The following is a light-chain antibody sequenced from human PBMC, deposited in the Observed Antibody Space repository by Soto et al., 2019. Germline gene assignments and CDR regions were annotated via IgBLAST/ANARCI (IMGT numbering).Light chain of an antibody. CDR1: SSDVGGYNY. CDR2: DVS. V-gene: IGLV2-14*01. CDR3: SSYTSISTLGNV. Sequence: QSALTQPASVSGSPGRSITISCTGTSSDVGGYNYVSWYQQHPGKAPKLMIYDVSNRPSGVSNRFSGSKSGNTASLTISGLQAEDEADYYCSSYTSISTLGNVFGSGTKLTVL. J-gene: IGLJ1*01.